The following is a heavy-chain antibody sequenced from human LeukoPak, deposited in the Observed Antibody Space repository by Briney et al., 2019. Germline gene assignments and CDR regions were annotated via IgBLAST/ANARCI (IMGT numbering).Heavy chain of an antibody. CDR2: MFYRGST. CDR1: GGSINSYY. CDR3: ARYHCTSGDCNHLDK. D-gene: IGHD2-21*02. V-gene: IGHV4-59*01. Sequence: PSETLSLTCTVSGGSINSYYWSWIRQPPGRGLEWIGSMFYRGSTSFNPSLKSRVSFSLDTSKNQFSLKLSSVTAADTAVYHCARYHCTSGDCNHLDKWGRGTLVTVSS. J-gene: IGHJ4*02.